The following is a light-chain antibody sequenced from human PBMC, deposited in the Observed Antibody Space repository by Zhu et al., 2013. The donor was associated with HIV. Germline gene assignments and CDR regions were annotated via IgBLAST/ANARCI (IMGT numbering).Light chain of an antibody. J-gene: IGKJ1*01. Sequence: EIVLTQSPATLSLSPGERATLSCRVSQSVTGDYLAWYQQKPGQPPRLLMSATSTRAAGTPDRFSGSGSGTDFTLTISRLEPEDFAVYYCQQYNNWPTFGQGTKVEIK. CDR3: QQYNNWPT. V-gene: IGKV3D-20*02. CDR2: ATS. CDR1: QSVTGDY.